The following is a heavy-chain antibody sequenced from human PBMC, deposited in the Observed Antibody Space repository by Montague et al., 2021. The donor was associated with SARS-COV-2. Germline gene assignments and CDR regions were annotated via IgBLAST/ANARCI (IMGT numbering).Heavy chain of an antibody. CDR3: VRGIEAAGSYDY. V-gene: IGHV6-1*01. Sequence: CAISGDSVSSNSATWNWIRQSPSRGLEWLGRTYYRSMWKSDYARSVKSRIAINPDTSKNQFSLQLSPVTPEGTALYYCVRGIEAAGSYDYWGQGTLVTVSS. CDR1: GDSVSSNSAT. J-gene: IGHJ4*02. D-gene: IGHD6-13*01. CDR2: TYYRSMWKS.